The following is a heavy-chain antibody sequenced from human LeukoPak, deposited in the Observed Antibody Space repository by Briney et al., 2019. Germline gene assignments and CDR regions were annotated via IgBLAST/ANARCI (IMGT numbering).Heavy chain of an antibody. J-gene: IGHJ4*02. CDR2: ISSNGGST. CDR3: ARDRLTGETDY. CDR1: GFTFSSYA. D-gene: IGHD7-27*01. V-gene: IGHV3-64*01. Sequence: GGSLRLSCAASGFTFSSYAMHWVRQAPGKGLEYVSAISSNGGSTYYANSVKGRFTISRDNSKNTLYLQMGSLRAEDMAVYYCARDRLTGETDYWGQGTLVTVSS.